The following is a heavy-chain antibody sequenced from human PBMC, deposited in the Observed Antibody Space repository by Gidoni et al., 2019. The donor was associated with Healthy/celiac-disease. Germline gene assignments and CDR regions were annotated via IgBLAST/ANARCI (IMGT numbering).Heavy chain of an antibody. CDR3: WGSGYLPYYFDY. CDR2: IDWDDDK. V-gene: IGHV2-70*04. Sequence: QVTLKESGPALVKPTQTLTLTCTFSGFSLSTSGMRVSWIRQPPGKALEWLARIDWDDDKFYSTSLKTRLTISKDTSKNQVVLTMTNMDPVDTATYYCWGSGYLPYYFDYWGQGTLVTVSS. D-gene: IGHD3-22*01. J-gene: IGHJ4*02. CDR1: GFSLSTSGMR.